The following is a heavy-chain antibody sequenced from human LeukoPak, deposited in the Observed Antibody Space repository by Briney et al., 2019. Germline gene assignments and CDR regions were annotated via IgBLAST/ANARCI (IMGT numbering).Heavy chain of an antibody. Sequence: GGSLRLSCAASGFTFSTYAMHWVRQAPGKGLEWVALVSYDGSTKYYADSVKGRFTISRDNSKKSLYLQMNSLRAEDTAVYYCARAKEGFSGFDYLLDYWGQGTLVTVSS. CDR1: GFTFSTYA. V-gene: IGHV3-30-3*01. D-gene: IGHD5-12*01. CDR3: ARAKEGFSGFDYLLDY. CDR2: VSYDGSTK. J-gene: IGHJ4*02.